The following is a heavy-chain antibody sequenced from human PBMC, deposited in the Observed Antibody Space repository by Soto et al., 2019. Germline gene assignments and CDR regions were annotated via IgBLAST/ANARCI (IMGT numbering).Heavy chain of an antibody. CDR1: GYNFTSYG. J-gene: IGHJ3*02. CDR2: ISPHNDRT. V-gene: IGHV1-18*01. D-gene: IGHD6-19*01. CDR3: ARDLYYSSGRYFDHDAFDI. Sequence: ASVKVSCKASGYNFTSYGISWVRQAPGQGLEWMGWISPHNDRTKYARRFQDRVTMTTETPTSTVYMELGSLRSDDTAVYYCARDLYYSSGRYFDHDAFDIWGQGTVVTVSS.